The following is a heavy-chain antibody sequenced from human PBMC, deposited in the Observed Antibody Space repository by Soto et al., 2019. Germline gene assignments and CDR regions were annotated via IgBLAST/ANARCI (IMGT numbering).Heavy chain of an antibody. CDR3: ARTLLLWFGESDAFDI. CDR1: GGSFSSGGYY. J-gene: IGHJ3*02. CDR2: ISYSGRT. Sequence: QVQLQESGPGLVKPSQTLSLTCTVSGGSFSSGGYYWSWIRQHPGKGLEWIGYISYSGRTYYNPSLKSRVTIAVDTSKNQFSLKLSSVTAADTAVYYCARTLLLWFGESDAFDIWGQGTMVTVSS. V-gene: IGHV4-31*03. D-gene: IGHD3-10*01.